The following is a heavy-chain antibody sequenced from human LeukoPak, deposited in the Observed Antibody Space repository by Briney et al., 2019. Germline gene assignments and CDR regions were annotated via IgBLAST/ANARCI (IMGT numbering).Heavy chain of an antibody. Sequence: GGTLRLSCAASGFTFSSYGMHWVRQAPGKGLEWVAVISYDGSNNNYADSVKGRFTISRDNSKNTLYLQMNSLRAEDTAVYYCAKDPYGSGSYYPDYWGQGTLVTVSS. CDR1: GFTFSSYG. J-gene: IGHJ4*02. V-gene: IGHV3-30*18. D-gene: IGHD3-10*01. CDR3: AKDPYGSGSYYPDY. CDR2: ISYDGSNN.